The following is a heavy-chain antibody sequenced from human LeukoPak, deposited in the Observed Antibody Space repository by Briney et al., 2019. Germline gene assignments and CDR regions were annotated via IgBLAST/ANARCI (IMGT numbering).Heavy chain of an antibody. V-gene: IGHV3-23*01. CDR3: AKVNLIAVAGDDAFDI. Sequence: GGSLRLSCAASGFTFSSYAMSWVCQAPGKGLEWVSAISGSGGSTYYADSVKGRFTISRDNSKNTLYLQMNSLRAEDTAVYYCAKVNLIAVAGDDAFDIWGQGTMVTVSS. D-gene: IGHD6-19*01. J-gene: IGHJ3*02. CDR1: GFTFSSYA. CDR2: ISGSGGST.